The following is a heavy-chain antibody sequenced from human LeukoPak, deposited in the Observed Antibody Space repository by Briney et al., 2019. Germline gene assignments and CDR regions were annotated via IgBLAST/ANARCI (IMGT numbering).Heavy chain of an antibody. Sequence: GGSLRLSCAASGFTFSSYSMNWVRQAPGKGLEWVSSISSSSSYIYYADSVKGRFTISRDNAKNPLYLQMNSLRAEDTAVYYCERDSEVVPASRGYYGMDVWGQGTTVTVSS. CDR2: ISSSSSYI. CDR1: GFTFSSYS. CDR3: ERDSEVVPASRGYYGMDV. J-gene: IGHJ6*02. D-gene: IGHD2-2*01. V-gene: IGHV3-21*01.